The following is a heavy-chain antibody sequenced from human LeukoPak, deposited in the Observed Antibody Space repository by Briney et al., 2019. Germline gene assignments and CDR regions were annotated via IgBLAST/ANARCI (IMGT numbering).Heavy chain of an antibody. CDR3: VFDTPPLGMDV. D-gene: IGHD3-9*01. CDR1: GGSISSGGYY. CDR2: ISNSGST. V-gene: IGHV4-31*03. J-gene: IGHJ6*02. Sequence: SVTLSLTCTVSGGSISSGGYYWTWLRQHPGQGLEWVGYISNSGSTYYNPSLKTRVAISADTSENQFSLSLSSVTAADTAVYYCVFDTPPLGMDVWGQGTTVTVSS.